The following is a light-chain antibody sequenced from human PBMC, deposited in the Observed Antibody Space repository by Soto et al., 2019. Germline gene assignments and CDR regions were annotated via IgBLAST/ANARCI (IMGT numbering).Light chain of an antibody. J-gene: IGKJ5*01. Sequence: EIVLTHSPGTLSLSPGERATLSCRASQSVTSNYLAWYQQKPGQAPRLLIYVASSRAAGIPDRFSGSGSGTDFSLTISRLELEDFAVYYCQIYGSSPLITFGQGTRLEIK. V-gene: IGKV3-20*01. CDR2: VAS. CDR1: QSVTSNY. CDR3: QIYGSSPLIT.